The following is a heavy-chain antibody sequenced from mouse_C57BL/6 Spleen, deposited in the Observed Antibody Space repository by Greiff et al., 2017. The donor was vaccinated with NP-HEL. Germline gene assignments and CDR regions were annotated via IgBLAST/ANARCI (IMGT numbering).Heavy chain of an antibody. CDR3: ARGAYYYGSSYFDY. CDR1: GYTFTGYW. V-gene: IGHV1-9*01. D-gene: IGHD1-1*01. CDR2: ILPGSGSS. Sequence: QVQLQQSGAELMQPGASVKLSCKATGYTFTGYWIEWVKQRPGHGLEWIGEILPGSGSSNYNEKFKGKATFTADTSSNTAYMQLSSLTTEDSAIYYCARGAYYYGSSYFDYWGQGTTLTVSS. J-gene: IGHJ2*01.